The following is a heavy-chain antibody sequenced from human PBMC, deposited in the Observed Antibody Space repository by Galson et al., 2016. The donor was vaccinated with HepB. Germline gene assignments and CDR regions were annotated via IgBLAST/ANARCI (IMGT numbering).Heavy chain of an antibody. D-gene: IGHD6-19*01. J-gene: IGHJ6*04. CDR1: GFTFSNYD. V-gene: IGHV3-13*01. CDR3: ARGSYSSDWYRSSAYDFGMDG. CDR2: IYTAGDT. Sequence: FLRLSCAASGFTFSNYDMHWVRQAPGKGLEWVSGIYTAGDTYYQDSVEGRFTVSRENGKDSLYLHMKSLRAGDTAVYFCARGSYSSDWYRSSAYDFGMDGLGKGTPVTVSS.